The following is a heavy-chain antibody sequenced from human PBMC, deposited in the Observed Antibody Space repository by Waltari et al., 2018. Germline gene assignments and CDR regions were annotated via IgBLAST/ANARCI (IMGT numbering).Heavy chain of an antibody. CDR3: ATLGSCDVTNYYYSGFDV. CDR1: GFSFNYAW. Sequence: EVQLVESGGGLVKPGGSLRLSCAASGFSFNYAWMNWVRQAPGKGLEWIGRIKSKSDGGAIDYAEPVKGRFIISRDDSKNTLYLEMNSLKSEDTSVYYCATLGSCDVTNYYYSGFDVCGQVTTVTVSS. V-gene: IGHV3-15*01. D-gene: IGHD4-4*01. J-gene: IGHJ6*02. CDR2: IKSKSDGGAI.